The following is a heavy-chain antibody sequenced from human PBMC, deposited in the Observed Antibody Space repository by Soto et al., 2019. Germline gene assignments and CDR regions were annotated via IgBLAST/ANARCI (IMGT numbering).Heavy chain of an antibody. CDR2: IYYSGST. D-gene: IGHD2-15*01. J-gene: IGHJ4*02. CDR3: ARARGARYFDY. CDR1: GGSISIGDYY. V-gene: IGHV4-30-4*01. Sequence: QVQLQESGPGLVKPSQTLSLTCTVSGGSISIGDYYWSWIRQPPGKGLEWIGYIYYSGSTYSNPSLKSRVTISVDTSKNQFSLKLSSVTAADTAVYYCARARGARYFDYWGQGTLVTVSS.